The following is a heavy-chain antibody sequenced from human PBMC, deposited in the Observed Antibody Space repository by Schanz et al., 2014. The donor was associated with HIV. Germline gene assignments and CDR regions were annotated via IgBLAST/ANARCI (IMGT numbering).Heavy chain of an antibody. CDR2: ITGSGDNT. J-gene: IGHJ4*02. CDR1: GFTFSSHA. CDR3: ANEEVPNDY. Sequence: EVQLLESGGDLVQPGGSLRLSCAASGFTFSSHAMSWVRQAPGKGLEWVSSITGSGDNTYYADSVKGRFTISRDNSKNALYLQMSSLRVEDTAVYYCANEEVPNDYWGQGTLVTVSS. V-gene: IGHV3-23*01.